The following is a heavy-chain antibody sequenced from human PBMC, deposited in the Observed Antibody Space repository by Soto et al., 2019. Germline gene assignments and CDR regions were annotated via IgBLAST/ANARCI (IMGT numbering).Heavy chain of an antibody. D-gene: IGHD7-27*01. CDR3: ARRSGLTGTFDY. Sequence: SETLSLTCTVSGGSISSYYWSWIRQPPGKGLEWIGYIYYSGSTNYNPSLKSRVTISVDTSKNQFSLKLSFVTAADTAVYYCARRSGLTGTFDYWGQGTLVTVS. V-gene: IGHV4-59*08. CDR1: GGSISSYY. J-gene: IGHJ4*02. CDR2: IYYSGST.